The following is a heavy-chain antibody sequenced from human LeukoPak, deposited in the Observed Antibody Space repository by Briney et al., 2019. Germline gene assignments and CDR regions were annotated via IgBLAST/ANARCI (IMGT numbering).Heavy chain of an antibody. J-gene: IGHJ4*02. D-gene: IGHD4-23*01. CDR1: GFTFSNYN. Sequence: PGGSLRLSCAASGFTFSNYNMNWVRQAPGKGLEWVSFISSSSATLYFADSVKGRFTISRDNAKNSLYLQMNSLRAEDTALYYCAKSLVRWAFDYWGQGILVTVSS. CDR3: AKSLVRWAFDY. CDR2: ISSSSATL. V-gene: IGHV3-48*01.